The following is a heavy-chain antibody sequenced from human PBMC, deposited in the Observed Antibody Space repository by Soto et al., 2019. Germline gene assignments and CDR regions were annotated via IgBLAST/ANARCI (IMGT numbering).Heavy chain of an antibody. V-gene: IGHV4-59*08. D-gene: IGHD3-10*01. Sequence: QVQLQESGPGLVKPSETMSLSCTVSGGSISSYYWSWFRQSPGKRMEWIGYVHHSWGSSYNPSLQSRVAISLDTSKSQFSLKVTSVTATGTAVYYCARQGFGPLHGLVDAWGQGTTVTVSS. CDR1: GGSISSYY. CDR2: VHHSWGS. J-gene: IGHJ6*02. CDR3: ARQGFGPLHGLVDA.